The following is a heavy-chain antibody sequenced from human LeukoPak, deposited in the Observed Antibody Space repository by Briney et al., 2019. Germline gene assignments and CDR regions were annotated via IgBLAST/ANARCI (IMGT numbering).Heavy chain of an antibody. J-gene: IGHJ4*02. V-gene: IGHV1-46*01. CDR1: GYSFTTSY. CDR2: INPSSGGS. Sequence: ASVCASRKASGYSFTTSYIHWVRQAPGKGLEWMGIINPSSGGSSYAQKFQGRVTMTRDTSTSTVYMELTSLRSEDTAVYYCARDRFYCGSGRNYLDFWGQGTMVTVSS. D-gene: IGHD3-10*01. CDR3: ARDRFYCGSGRNYLDF.